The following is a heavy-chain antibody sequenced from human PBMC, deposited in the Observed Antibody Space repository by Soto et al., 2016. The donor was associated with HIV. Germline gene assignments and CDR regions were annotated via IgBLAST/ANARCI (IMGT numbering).Heavy chain of an antibody. Sequence: EVQLVESGGGLVKPGGSLRLSCAASGFTFSSYSMNWVRQAPGKGLEWVSSISSSSSYIYYADSVKGRFTISRDNAKNSLYLQMNSLRAEDTAVYYCARDSTDSSSWGNYWGQGTPGHRLL. CDR2: ISSSSSYI. CDR3: ARDSTDSSSWGNY. CDR1: GFTFSSYS. J-gene: IGHJ4*02. D-gene: IGHD6-13*01. V-gene: IGHV3-21*01.